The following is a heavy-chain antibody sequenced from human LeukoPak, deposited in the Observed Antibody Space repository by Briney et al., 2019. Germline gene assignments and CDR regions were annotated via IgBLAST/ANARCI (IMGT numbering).Heavy chain of an antibody. J-gene: IGHJ4*02. D-gene: IGHD2-21*01. CDR1: GFTFSSYA. CDR3: AKFLPTHIVVANYYFDY. V-gene: IGHV3-23*01. CDR2: ISGSGGST. Sequence: GGSLRLSCAASGFTFSSYAMSWVRQAPGKGLEWVSAISGSGGSTYYADSVKGRFTISRDNSKNTLYLQMNSLRAEDTAVYYCAKFLPTHIVVANYYFDYWGQGTLVTVSP.